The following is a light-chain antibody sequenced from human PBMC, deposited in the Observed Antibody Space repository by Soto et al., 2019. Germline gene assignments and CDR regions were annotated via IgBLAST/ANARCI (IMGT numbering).Light chain of an antibody. Sequence: QSVLAQPASVSGSPGQSITISCTGTSSDVGAYDFVSWYQQHPDKAPKLMIYEVSNRPSGVSYRFSGSKSVNTATLTISGLQAEDEADYYCSSYTTSSTRVFGTGTKVTGL. CDR1: SSDVGAYDF. CDR2: EVS. J-gene: IGLJ1*01. CDR3: SSYTTSSTRV. V-gene: IGLV2-14*03.